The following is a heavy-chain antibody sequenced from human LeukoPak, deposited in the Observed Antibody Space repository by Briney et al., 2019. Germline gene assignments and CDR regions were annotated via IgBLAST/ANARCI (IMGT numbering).Heavy chain of an antibody. D-gene: IGHD3-22*01. J-gene: IGHJ4*02. V-gene: IGHV4-30-4*01. CDR2: IYYSGST. CDR1: GGSFRSGDSY. CDR3: ARHLLKEKSGYYSFDY. Sequence: PSETLSLTCTVSGGSFRSGDSYWSWIRQPPGKGLEWIGYIYYSGSTNYNPSLKSRVTISVDTSKNQFSLKLSSVTAADTAVYYCARHLLKEKSGYYSFDYWGQGTLVTVSS.